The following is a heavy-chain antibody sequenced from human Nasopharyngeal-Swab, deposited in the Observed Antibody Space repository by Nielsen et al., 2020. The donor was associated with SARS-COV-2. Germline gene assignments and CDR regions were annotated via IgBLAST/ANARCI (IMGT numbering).Heavy chain of an antibody. Sequence: GGSLRLSCAASGFTFSNAWMSWVRQAPGKGLEWVGRIKSKTDGGTTDYAAPVQGRFTISRDDSKNTLYLQMNSLKTEDTAVYYCTTRGVVYCGGDCYSPGAFDIWGQGTMVTVSS. CDR2: IKSKTDGGTT. CDR1: GFTFSNAW. J-gene: IGHJ3*02. D-gene: IGHD2-21*02. V-gene: IGHV3-15*01. CDR3: TTRGVVYCGGDCYSPGAFDI.